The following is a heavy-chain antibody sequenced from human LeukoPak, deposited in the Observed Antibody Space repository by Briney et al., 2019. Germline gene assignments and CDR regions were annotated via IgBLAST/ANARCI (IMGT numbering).Heavy chain of an antibody. CDR3: AELGITMIGGV. D-gene: IGHD3-10*02. CDR1: GFTVSSNY. Sequence: GGSLRLSCAASGFTVSSNYMSWVRQAPGKGLEWVSAISGSGGSTYYADSVKGRFTISRDNSKNTLFLQMNSLRAEDTAVYYCAELGITMIGGVWGKGTTVTISS. V-gene: IGHV3-23*01. CDR2: ISGSGGST. J-gene: IGHJ6*04.